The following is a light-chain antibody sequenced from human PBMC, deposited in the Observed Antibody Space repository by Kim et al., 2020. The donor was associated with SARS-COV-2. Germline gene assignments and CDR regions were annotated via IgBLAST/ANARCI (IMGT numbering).Light chain of an antibody. V-gene: IGKV1-39*01. CDR1: QSISNY. CDR2: AAS. CDR3: QQSHTAPLLS. J-gene: IGKJ4*01. Sequence: DIQMTQSPSSLSASVGDRVTITCRASQSISNYLNWYQQKPGKAPKLLIYAASSLHSGAPSRFSGRGSGTDFTLTITSLQPEDFATYFCQQSHTAPLLSFGGGTKVDIK.